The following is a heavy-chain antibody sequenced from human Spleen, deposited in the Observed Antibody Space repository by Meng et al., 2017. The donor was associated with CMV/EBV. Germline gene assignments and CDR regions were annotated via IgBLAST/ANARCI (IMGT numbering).Heavy chain of an antibody. V-gene: IGHV2-5*01. Sequence: SGPTLVKPTQTLTLTCSFSGFSLRNNEVGVGWIRQPPGKDLEWLALIYWHDDKRYNPSLQKRLTITKDTSKNRVVLAVTNMDPVDTATYFCVHCLRHYNPLTGYYTAPDFDSWGPGTLVTVSS. J-gene: IGHJ4*02. D-gene: IGHD3-9*01. CDR3: VHCLRHYNPLTGYYTAPDFDS. CDR2: IYWHDDK. CDR1: GFSLRNNEVG.